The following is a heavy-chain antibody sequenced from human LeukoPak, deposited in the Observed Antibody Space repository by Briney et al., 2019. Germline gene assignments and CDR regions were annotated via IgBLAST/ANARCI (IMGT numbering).Heavy chain of an antibody. Sequence: PGGSLRLSCAASGFTFSSYAMSWVRQAPGKGLEWVSTISDSGAYAYYADSVKGRFTISRDNSKNTLYLQMNSLRAEDTVVYYCAKQGLTTRTPSDYWGQGTLVTVSS. D-gene: IGHD4-17*01. V-gene: IGHV3-23*01. CDR2: ISDSGAYA. CDR1: GFTFSSYA. J-gene: IGHJ4*02. CDR3: AKQGLTTRTPSDY.